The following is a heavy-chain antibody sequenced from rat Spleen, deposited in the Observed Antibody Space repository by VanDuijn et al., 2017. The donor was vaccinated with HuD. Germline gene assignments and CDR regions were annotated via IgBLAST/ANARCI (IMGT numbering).Heavy chain of an antibody. CDR2: TWSHGGI. D-gene: IGHD3-3*01. Sequence: QVQLKESGPGLVQTSQTLSLTCTVSGFSLTNYHVNWVRQPPGKGLEWMGVTWSHGGIDYNSAIKSRLTISRDTSKSQVFLKMNSLQTEDTAMYFCARGSAFFDYWGQGVMVTVSS. V-gene: IGHV2S1*01. CDR3: ARGSAFFDY. J-gene: IGHJ2*01. CDR1: GFSLTNYH.